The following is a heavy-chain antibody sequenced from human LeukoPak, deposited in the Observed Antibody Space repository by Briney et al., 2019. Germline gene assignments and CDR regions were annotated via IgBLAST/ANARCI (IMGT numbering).Heavy chain of an antibody. D-gene: IGHD3-22*01. CDR2: FDPEDGET. CDR1: GYTLTGLC. V-gene: IGHV1-24*01. J-gene: IGHJ3*02. CDR3: ATAEYYDTSGSIDAFDI. Sequence: ASVKVSCKVSGYTLTGLCLHWVRQAPGKGLEWMGGFDPEDGETIYAQKFQGRVTMTEDTSTHTAYMELRSLSSADTDVYSCATAEYYDTSGSIDAFDIWGQGTMVTVSS.